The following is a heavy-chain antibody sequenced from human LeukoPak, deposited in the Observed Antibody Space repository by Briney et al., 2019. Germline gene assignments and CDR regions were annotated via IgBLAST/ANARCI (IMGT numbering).Heavy chain of an antibody. Sequence: PGGSLRLSCAASGFTFSSYGMHWVRQAPGKGLEWVTVISYDGSNKYYADSVKGRFTISRDNAKNSLYLQMNSLRAEDTAVYYCARGGILYYYMDVWGKGTTVTISS. CDR1: GFTFSSYG. CDR2: ISYDGSNK. CDR3: ARGGILYYYMDV. D-gene: IGHD3-3*02. J-gene: IGHJ6*03. V-gene: IGHV3-30*03.